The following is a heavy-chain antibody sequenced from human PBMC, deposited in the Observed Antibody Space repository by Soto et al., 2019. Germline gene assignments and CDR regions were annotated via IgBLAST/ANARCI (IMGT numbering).Heavy chain of an antibody. CDR1: GFTFSNAW. CDR3: AKEMLGYCSSTSCYGADAFDI. J-gene: IGHJ3*02. D-gene: IGHD2-2*01. Sequence: VQLVESGGGLVKPGGSLRLSCAASGFTFSNAWMSWVRQAPGKGLEWVAVISYDGSNKYYADSVKGRFTISRDNSKNTLYLQMNSLRAEDTAVYYCAKEMLGYCSSTSCYGADAFDIWGQGTMVTVSS. V-gene: IGHV3-30*18. CDR2: ISYDGSNK.